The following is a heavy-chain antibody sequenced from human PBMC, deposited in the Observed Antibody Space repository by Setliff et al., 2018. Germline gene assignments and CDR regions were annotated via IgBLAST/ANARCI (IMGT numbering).Heavy chain of an antibody. CDR3: AKAPQAGDGKAFHL. J-gene: IGHJ5*02. D-gene: IGHD3-10*01. V-gene: IGHV3-23*01. CDR1: GFMFNSYL. Sequence: LRLSCAASGFMFNSYLLTWVRQAPGKGLEWLSTISGTGNSRFYAASVKSRFTISRDNSKNTLYLQINNLRLEDTAVYYCAKAPQAGDGKAFHLWGQGTPVTVSS. CDR2: ISGTGNSR.